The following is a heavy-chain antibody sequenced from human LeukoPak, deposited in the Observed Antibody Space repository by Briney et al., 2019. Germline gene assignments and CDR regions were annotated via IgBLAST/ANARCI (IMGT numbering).Heavy chain of an antibody. CDR1: GGSFSGYY. J-gene: IGHJ6*03. Sequence: SETLSLTCAVYGGSFSGYYWSWIRQPPGKGLEWIGEINHSGSTNYNPSLKSRVTISVDTSKNQLSLKVNSVTAADTAEYYCACSAQYSYYYYMDVWGKGTTVTISS. V-gene: IGHV4-34*01. CDR3: ACSAQYSYYYYMDV. D-gene: IGHD2/OR15-2a*01. CDR2: INHSGST.